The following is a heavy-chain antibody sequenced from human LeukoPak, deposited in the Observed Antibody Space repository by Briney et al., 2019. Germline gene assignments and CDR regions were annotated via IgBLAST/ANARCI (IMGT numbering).Heavy chain of an antibody. V-gene: IGHV4-34*01. J-gene: IGHJ4*02. CDR2: INHSGST. D-gene: IGHD3-9*01. CDR1: GGSFSGYY. CDR3: ARRGRYFDWLQDFDY. Sequence: PSETLSLTCAVYGGSFSGYYWSWIRQPPGKGLEWIGEINHSGSTNYNPSLKSRVTISVDTSKNQFSLKLSSVTAADTAVYYCARRGRYFDWLQDFDYWGQGTLVTVSS.